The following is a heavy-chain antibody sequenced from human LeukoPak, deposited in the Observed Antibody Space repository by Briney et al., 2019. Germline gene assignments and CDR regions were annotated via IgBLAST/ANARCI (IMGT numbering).Heavy chain of an antibody. D-gene: IGHD2-15*01. CDR1: GFTFSSYW. CDR2: ISSDGSST. CDR3: ARDADGGSFDY. J-gene: IGHJ4*02. Sequence: GGSLRLSCAASGFTFSSYWMHWVRQTPGTGLVWVSRISSDGSSTSYGDSVKGRFTISRDNAKNTLYLQMNSLRAEDTAVYYCARDADGGSFDYWGQGTLVTVSS. V-gene: IGHV3-74*01.